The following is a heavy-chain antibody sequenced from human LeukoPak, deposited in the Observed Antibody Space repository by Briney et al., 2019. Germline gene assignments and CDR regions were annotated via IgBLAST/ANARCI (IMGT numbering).Heavy chain of an antibody. CDR2: IYYSGST. CDR1: SGSISSYY. J-gene: IGHJ5*02. V-gene: IGHV4-59*01. D-gene: IGHD3-3*01. Sequence: PSETLSLTCTVSSGSISSYYWSWIRQPPGKGLEWIGYIYYSGSTNYNPSLKSRVTISVDTSKNQFSLKLSSVTAADTAVYYCARDMDYDFWSGYYTGGFIFDPWGQGTLVTVSS. CDR3: ARDMDYDFWSGYYTGGFIFDP.